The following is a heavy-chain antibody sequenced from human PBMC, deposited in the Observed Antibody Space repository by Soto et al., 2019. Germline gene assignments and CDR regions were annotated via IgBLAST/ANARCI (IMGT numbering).Heavy chain of an antibody. CDR2: ISGSGSST. J-gene: IGHJ4*02. CDR3: AKVWGDRYGFWSGYYHY. V-gene: IGHV3-23*01. Sequence: GGSLRLSCAASGFTFSAYAMSWFRQTPGKGLEWVSTISGSGSSTYYADSVKGRFTISRDNSKNTLYLQMNSLRAEDTAVYYCAKVWGDRYGFWSGYYHYWGQGTLVTVSS. D-gene: IGHD3-3*01. CDR1: GFTFSAYA.